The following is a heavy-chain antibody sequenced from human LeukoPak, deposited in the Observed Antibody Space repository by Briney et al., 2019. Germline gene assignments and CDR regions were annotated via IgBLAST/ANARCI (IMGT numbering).Heavy chain of an antibody. CDR2: MNPNSGNT. CDR1: GYTFTSYD. Sequence: ASVKVSCKASGYTFTSYDINWGRQATGQGLELMGWMNPNSGNTGYAQKFQGRGTITRNTSISTAYMELSSLRSEDTAVYYCARGRSIAARGDYYMDVWGKGTTVTVSS. J-gene: IGHJ6*03. D-gene: IGHD6-6*01. CDR3: ARGRSIAARGDYYMDV. V-gene: IGHV1-8*03.